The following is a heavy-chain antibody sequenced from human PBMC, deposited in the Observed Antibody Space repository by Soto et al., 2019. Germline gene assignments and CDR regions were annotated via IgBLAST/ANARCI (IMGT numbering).Heavy chain of an antibody. CDR3: ARDLIIADTPGDDFDY. CDR2: ITPDGGST. V-gene: IGHV3-74*01. J-gene: IGHJ4*02. D-gene: IGHD5-12*01. Sequence: EVQLVESGGGLVQPGGSLRLSCATSGFTFTTYWMHWVRQAPGKGLMWVSRITPDGGSTSYADSVKGRFTIFRDNAKNTLYLQMNGLRAEDTAIYYCARDLIIADTPGDDFDYWGQGTLVAVSS. CDR1: GFTFTTYW.